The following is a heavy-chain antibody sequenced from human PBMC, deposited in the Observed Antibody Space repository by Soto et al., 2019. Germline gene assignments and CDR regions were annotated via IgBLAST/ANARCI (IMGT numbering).Heavy chain of an antibody. CDR3: ASRDGYNYVPPDY. Sequence: QVQLVQSGAEVKKPGSSVKVSCKASGGTFSSYTISWVRQAPGQGLEWMGRIIPILGIANYAQKFQGRVTITADKSTSTASMALSSLRSEDTAVYYCASRDGYNYVPPDYWGQGTLVTVSS. CDR2: IIPILGIA. V-gene: IGHV1-69*02. CDR1: GGTFSSYT. D-gene: IGHD5-12*01. J-gene: IGHJ4*02.